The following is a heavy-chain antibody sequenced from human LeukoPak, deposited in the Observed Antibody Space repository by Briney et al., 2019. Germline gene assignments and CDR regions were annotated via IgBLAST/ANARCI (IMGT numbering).Heavy chain of an antibody. J-gene: IGHJ4*02. Sequence: PGRSLRLSCAASGFTFSSYGMHWVRQAPGKGLEWVAVIWYDGSNKYYADSVKGRFTISRDNSKNTLYLQMNSLRAEDTAVYYCAKGRRGWAFWNLADYWGQGTLVTVSS. D-gene: IGHD3-3*01. CDR1: GFTFSSYG. CDR2: IWYDGSNK. CDR3: AKGRRGWAFWNLADY. V-gene: IGHV3-33*06.